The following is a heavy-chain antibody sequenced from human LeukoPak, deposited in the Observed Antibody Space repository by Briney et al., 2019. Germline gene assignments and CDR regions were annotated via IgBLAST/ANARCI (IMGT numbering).Heavy chain of an antibody. CDR1: GFTFSSYAM. Sequence: PGGSLRLSCAASGFTFSSYAMSWVRQAPGKGLEWVGNIYSTGSTSFNPSFKSRLTMSVDTSKNQCSLRLESVTAADSAVYFCARDSGFWLFWGQGTLVTASS. D-gene: IGHD3-22*01. V-gene: IGHV4-39*07. CDR2: IYSTGST. J-gene: IGHJ1*01. CDR3: ARDSGFWLF.